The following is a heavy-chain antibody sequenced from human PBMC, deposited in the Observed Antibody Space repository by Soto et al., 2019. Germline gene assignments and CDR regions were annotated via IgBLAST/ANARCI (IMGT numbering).Heavy chain of an antibody. D-gene: IGHD3-10*01. CDR2: IKQDGREK. CDR1: GFNFSTNW. V-gene: IGHV3-7*01. J-gene: IGHJ5*01. CDR3: ASAPGFGACPSSHWFDS. Sequence: EVQLVESGGGLVQPGGSLRLSCAASGFNFSTNWMSWVRQAPGKGLEWVANIKQDGREKYYVDSVKGRFTISRDNAKNSRFLQMNTLKGDDTAILYCASAPGFGACPSSHWFDSWGQGTLVTVSS.